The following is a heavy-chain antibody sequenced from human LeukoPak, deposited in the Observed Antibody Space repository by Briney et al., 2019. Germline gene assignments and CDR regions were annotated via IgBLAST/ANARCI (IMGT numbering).Heavy chain of an antibody. CDR1: GYTFTGYY. CDR3: ARDRGIVAVAGFDY. Sequence: GASVKVSCKASGYTFTGYYMHWVRQAPGQGLEWMGWINPNSGGTNYAQKFQGRVTMTRDTSISTAYMELSRLRSDDTAVYYCARDRGIVAVAGFDYWGQGTLVTVSS. V-gene: IGHV1-2*02. J-gene: IGHJ4*02. D-gene: IGHD6-19*01. CDR2: INPNSGGT.